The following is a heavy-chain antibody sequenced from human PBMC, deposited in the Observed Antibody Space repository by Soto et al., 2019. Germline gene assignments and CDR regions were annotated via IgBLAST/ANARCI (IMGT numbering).Heavy chain of an antibody. D-gene: IGHD4-17*01. CDR1: GFTFSSYS. CDR2: ISSIYSTI. V-gene: IGHV3-48*01. Sequence: EVQLVESRGGLVQPGGSLRLSCAASGFTFSSYSMNWVRQAPGKGLEWVSYISSIYSTIYYADSVKGRFTISRDNAKNSLYLQMNSLRAEDTAVYYCARDLYGDYIFDYWGQGTLVTVSS. J-gene: IGHJ4*02. CDR3: ARDLYGDYIFDY.